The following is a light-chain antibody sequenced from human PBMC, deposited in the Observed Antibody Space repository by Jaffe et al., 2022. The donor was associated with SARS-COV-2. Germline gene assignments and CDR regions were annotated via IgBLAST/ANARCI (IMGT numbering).Light chain of an antibody. CDR1: QNIGSGY. Sequence: EIVLTQSPDTLSLSPGERATLSCRASQNIGSGYLAWYQHKAGQGPRLLIYAASSRATGIADRFSGSGSGTDFTLTINRLEPEDYAVYYCQQYDTSPFTFGPGTRVDVK. V-gene: IGKV3-20*01. CDR2: AAS. J-gene: IGKJ3*01. CDR3: QQYDTSPFT.